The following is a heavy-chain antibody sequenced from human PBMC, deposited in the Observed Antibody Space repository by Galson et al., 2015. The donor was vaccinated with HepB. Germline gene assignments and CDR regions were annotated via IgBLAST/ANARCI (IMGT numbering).Heavy chain of an antibody. V-gene: IGHV1-69*13. CDR3: ARVLGSTSFYRDMDCRPAPGANYYYYGMDV. Sequence: SVKVSCKASGGTFSSYAISWVRQAPGQGLEWMGGIIPIFGTANYAQKFQGRVTITADESTSTAYMELSSLRSEDTAVYYCARVLGSTSFYRDMDCRPAPGANYYYYGMDVWGQGTTVTVSS. J-gene: IGHJ6*02. CDR2: IIPIFGTA. D-gene: IGHD2-2*02. CDR1: GGTFSSYA.